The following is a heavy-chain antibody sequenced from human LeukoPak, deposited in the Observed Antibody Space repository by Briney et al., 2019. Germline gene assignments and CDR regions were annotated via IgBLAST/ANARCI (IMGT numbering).Heavy chain of an antibody. CDR1: RYSISSSNW. V-gene: IGHV4-28*03. J-gene: IGHJ5*02. Sequence: SETLSLTCAVSRYSISSSNWWGWIRQPPGKGLEWIGYIYYSGSTNYNPSLKSRVSMSVDTSKNRFSLKLRSVTAADTAVYYCARDREYSSSGLVWFDPWGHGILVTVSS. D-gene: IGHD6-6*01. CDR3: ARDREYSSSGLVWFDP. CDR2: IYYSGST.